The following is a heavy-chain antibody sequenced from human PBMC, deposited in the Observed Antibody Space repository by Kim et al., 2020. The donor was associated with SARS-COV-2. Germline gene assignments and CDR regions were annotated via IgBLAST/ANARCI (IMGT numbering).Heavy chain of an antibody. CDR2: INPSGGST. J-gene: IGHJ4*02. CDR1: GYTFTSYY. Sequence: ASVKVSCKASGYTFTSYYMHWVRQPPGQGLEWMGIINPSGGSTSYAQKFQGRVTMTRDTSTSTVYMELSSLRSEDTAVYYFPRAMVRGVIVYYFDYWGQGTLVTVSS. CDR3: PRAMVRGVIVYYFDY. D-gene: IGHD3-10*01. V-gene: IGHV1-46*01.